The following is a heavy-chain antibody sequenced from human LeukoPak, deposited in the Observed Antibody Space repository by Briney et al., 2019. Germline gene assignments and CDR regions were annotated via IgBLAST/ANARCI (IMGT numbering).Heavy chain of an antibody. D-gene: IGHD2-15*01. CDR3: ARDVGGTYCSGGSCYSRLFDY. CDR1: GGTFSSYA. CDR2: IIPILGIA. V-gene: IGHV1-69*04. J-gene: IGHJ4*02. Sequence: GASVKVSCKASGGTFSSYAISWVRQAPGQGLESMGRIIPILGIANYAQKFQGRVTITADKSTSTAYMELSSLRSEDTAVYYCARDVGGTYCSGGSCYSRLFDYWGQGTLVTVSS.